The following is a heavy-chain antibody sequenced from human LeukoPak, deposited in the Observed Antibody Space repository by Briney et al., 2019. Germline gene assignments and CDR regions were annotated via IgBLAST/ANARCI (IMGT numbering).Heavy chain of an antibody. CDR1: GFTFSSFW. CDR2: IKQDGSEK. Sequence: GGSLRLSCAGSGFTFSSFWMSWVRQAPGKGLEWVANIKQDGSEKYYVDSVKGRFTTSRDNAKKSLYLQMNSLRAEDTAVYYCARAKSSGWYGGAFDIWGQGTMVTVSS. CDR3: ARAKSSGWYGGAFDI. J-gene: IGHJ3*02. V-gene: IGHV3-7*01. D-gene: IGHD6-19*01.